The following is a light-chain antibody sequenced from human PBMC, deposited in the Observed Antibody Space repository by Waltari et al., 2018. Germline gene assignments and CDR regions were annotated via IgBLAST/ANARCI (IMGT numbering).Light chain of an antibody. J-gene: IGLJ3*02. CDR3: CSYASTTWV. V-gene: IGLV2-23*02. CDR1: RSAVGRYNF. Sequence: QSALTQPASASGSPGLPIPISFTGTRSAVGRYNFVPRYQQHPAKAPKLLIYDVTKRPSGVSNRFSGSKSGNTASLTISGLQAGDEADYYCCSYASTTWVFGGGTRLTVL. CDR2: DVT.